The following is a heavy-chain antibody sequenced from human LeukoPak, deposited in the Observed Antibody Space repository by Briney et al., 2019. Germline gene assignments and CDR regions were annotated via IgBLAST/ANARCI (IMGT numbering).Heavy chain of an antibody. V-gene: IGHV3-23*01. D-gene: IGHD2-2*01. Sequence: GGSLRLSCAASGFTFSSYAMSWVRQAPGKGLEWVSAISRSGGSTYYADSVKGRFTISRDNSENTLYLQMNSLRAEDTAVYYCAKSGYCSSTSCYVLDWFDPWGQGTLVTVSS. CDR2: ISRSGGST. CDR3: AKSGYCSSTSCYVLDWFDP. J-gene: IGHJ5*02. CDR1: GFTFSSYA.